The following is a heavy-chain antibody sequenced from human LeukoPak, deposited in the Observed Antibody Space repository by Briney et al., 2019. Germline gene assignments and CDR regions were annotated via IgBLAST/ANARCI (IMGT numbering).Heavy chain of an antibody. CDR3: ARDLRGVVVPAAMVGMDV. D-gene: IGHD2-2*01. CDR2: ISYDGSNK. CDR1: GFTFSSYA. J-gene: IGHJ6*02. Sequence: GGSLRLSCAASGFTFSSYAMSWVRQAPGKGLEWVAVISYDGSNKYYADSVKGRFTISRDNSKNTLYLQMNSLRAEDTAVYYCARDLRGVVVPAAMVGMDVWGQGTTVTVSS. V-gene: IGHV3-30-3*01.